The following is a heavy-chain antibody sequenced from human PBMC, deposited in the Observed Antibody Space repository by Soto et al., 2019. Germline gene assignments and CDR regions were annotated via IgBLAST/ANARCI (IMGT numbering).Heavy chain of an antibody. V-gene: IGHV1-18*01. Sequence: QVQLVQSGDEVRKPGSSVKVSCKASGYIYVNYGIAWVRQAPGQGLEWMGWISPYSGNTHYAGKVQGRLTMTTDTSTSTAYRDLASLTSDDTAVYYCAMVDNYVTPTPQDVWGQGTTVTVSS. CDR2: ISPYSGNT. J-gene: IGHJ6*02. CDR3: AMVDNYVTPTPQDV. D-gene: IGHD3-16*01. CDR1: GYIYVNYG.